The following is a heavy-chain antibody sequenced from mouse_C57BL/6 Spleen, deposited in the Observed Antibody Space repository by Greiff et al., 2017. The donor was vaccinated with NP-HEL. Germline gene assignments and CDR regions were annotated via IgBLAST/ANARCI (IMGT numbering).Heavy chain of an antibody. CDR1: GYSITSGYY. J-gene: IGHJ4*01. CDR3: ARNYGSSYAMDF. CDR2: ISYDGSN. V-gene: IGHV3-6*01. Sequence: ESGPGLVKPSQSLSLTCSVTGYSITSGYYWNWIRQFPGNKLEWMGYISYDGSNNYNPSLKNRISITRDTSKNQFFLKLNSMTTEDTATYYCARNYGSSYAMDFWGQGTSVTVSS. D-gene: IGHD1-1*01.